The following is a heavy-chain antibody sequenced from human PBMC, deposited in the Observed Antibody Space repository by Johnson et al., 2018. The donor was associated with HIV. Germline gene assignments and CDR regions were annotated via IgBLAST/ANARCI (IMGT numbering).Heavy chain of an antibody. J-gene: IGHJ3*01. CDR3: AKEMYYFNSGNHFDAFHV. CDR2: ISYDGSNK. D-gene: IGHD3-10*01. CDR1: GFTFSSYG. Sequence: VQLVESGGGVVQPGRSLRLSCAASGFTFSSYGMHWVRQAPGKGLEWVSVISYDGSNKSYADSVRGRFTISRDNSKNSLSLQMNTLGAEDTAVYYCAKEMYYFNSGNHFDAFHVWGQGTLVTVSS. V-gene: IGHV3-30*18.